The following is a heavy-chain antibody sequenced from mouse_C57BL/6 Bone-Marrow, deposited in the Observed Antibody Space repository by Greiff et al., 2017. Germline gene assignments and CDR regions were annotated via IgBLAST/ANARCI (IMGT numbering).Heavy chain of an antibody. V-gene: IGHV14-4*01. CDR1: GFNIKDDY. CDR3: TRIAY. J-gene: IGHJ3*01. Sequence: VQLQQSGAELVRPGASVKLSCTASGFNIKDDYMHWVKQRPEQGLEWIGWIDPENGDTEYASQLQGKATITVDTSSNAAYLQLRSLTSEDTAVYYCTRIAYWGQGTLVTVSA. CDR2: IDPENGDT.